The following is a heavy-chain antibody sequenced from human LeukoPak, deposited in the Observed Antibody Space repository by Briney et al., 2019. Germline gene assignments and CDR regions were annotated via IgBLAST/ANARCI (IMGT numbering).Heavy chain of an antibody. CDR2: IYTSGTT. D-gene: IGHD1-20*01. V-gene: IGHV4-61*02. J-gene: IGHJ3*02. CDR1: GGSISSGSYY. CDR3: ARELTGDDAFVI. Sequence: PSETLSLTCTVSGGSISSGSYYWSWIRQPAGKGLEWIGRIYTSGTTNYNPSLKSRVTISVDTSKNQFSLKLSSVTAADTAVYYCARELTGDDAFVIWGQGTMVTVSS.